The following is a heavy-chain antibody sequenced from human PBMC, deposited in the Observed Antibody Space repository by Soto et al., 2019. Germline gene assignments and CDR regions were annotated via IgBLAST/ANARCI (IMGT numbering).Heavy chain of an antibody. CDR3: ERGFEQELGNWFEP. CDR1: GYTFTSYA. D-gene: IGHD6-13*01. CDR2: INAGNGNT. J-gene: IGHJ5*02. Sequence: ASVKVSCKASGYTFTSYAMHWVRQAPGQRLEWMGWINAGNGNTKYSQKFQGRVTITRDTSASTAYMELSSLRSEDTAVYYCERGFEQELGNWFEPWGQGTLVTVS. V-gene: IGHV1-3*01.